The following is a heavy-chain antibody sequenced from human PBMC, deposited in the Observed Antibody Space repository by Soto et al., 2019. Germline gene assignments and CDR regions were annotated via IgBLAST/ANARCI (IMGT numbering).Heavy chain of an antibody. CDR2: IRNDGGSM. D-gene: IGHD3-3*01. CDR1: GFTFSSSP. CDR3: VRDHYTMSEFWSAFSRD. V-gene: IGHV3-23*04. J-gene: IGHJ1*01. Sequence: EVHLVQSGGGLVQPGGSLRLSCAASGFTFSSSPISWVRPAPGKGLAWIAAIRNDGGSMYYVESVKGRFTISRDNSKNTSSLRMKSLRVEDTAIYYCVRDHYTMSEFWSAFSRDWGQGAQVIVSS.